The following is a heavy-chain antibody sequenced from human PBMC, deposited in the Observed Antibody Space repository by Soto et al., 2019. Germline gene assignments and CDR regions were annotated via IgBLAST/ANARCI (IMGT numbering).Heavy chain of an antibody. CDR3: ARGFHEAVAGIWYYYYYGMDV. CDR1: GGSICSGGYY. CDR2: INHSGST. J-gene: IGHJ6*02. V-gene: IGHV4-39*07. D-gene: IGHD6-19*01. Sequence: SESLSLTCTVSGGSICSGGYYWSWIRQPPGKGLEWIGEINHSGSTNYNPSLKSRVTISVDTSKNQFSLKLSSVTAADTAVYYCARGFHEAVAGIWYYYYYGMDVWGQGTTVTVSS.